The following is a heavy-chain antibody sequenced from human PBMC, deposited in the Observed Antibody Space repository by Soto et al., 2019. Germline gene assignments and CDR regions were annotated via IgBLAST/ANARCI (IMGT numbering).Heavy chain of an antibody. Sequence: TGGSLRLSCAASGFTFSSYSMNWVRQAPGKGLEWVSYISSSSSTIYYADSVKGRFTISRDNAKNSLYLQMNSLRAEDTAVYYCARDLLLGYGNFDYWGQGTLVTVSS. CDR1: GFTFSSYS. V-gene: IGHV3-48*01. CDR2: ISSSSSTI. CDR3: ARDLLLGYGNFDY. J-gene: IGHJ4*02. D-gene: IGHD2-15*01.